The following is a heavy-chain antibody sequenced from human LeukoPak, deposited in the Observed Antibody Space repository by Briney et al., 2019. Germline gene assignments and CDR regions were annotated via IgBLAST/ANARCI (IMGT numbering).Heavy chain of an antibody. V-gene: IGHV4-34*01. J-gene: IGHJ4*02. CDR1: GGSFSGYY. Sequence: SETLSLTCAVYGGSFSGYYWSWVRQPPGKGLEWIGEINHSGSTNYNPSLKSRVTISVDTSKNQFSLKLSSVTAADTAVYYCARGEVTFDYWGQGTLVTVSS. CDR2: INHSGST. CDR3: ARGEVTFDY. D-gene: IGHD2-21*02.